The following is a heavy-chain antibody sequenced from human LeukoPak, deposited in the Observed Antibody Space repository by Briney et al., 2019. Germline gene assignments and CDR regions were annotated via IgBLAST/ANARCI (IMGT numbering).Heavy chain of an antibody. CDR1: GYSFTSYW. CDR3: ARHVRIRTWSGIQLWRPYGYYYYYMDV. V-gene: IGHV5-51*01. CDR2: IYPGDSDT. J-gene: IGHJ6*03. D-gene: IGHD5-18*01. Sequence: GESLKISCKGSGYSFTSYWIGWVRQMPGKGLEWMGIIYPGDSDTRYSPSFQGQVTISADKSISTAYLQWSSLKASDTAMYYCARHVRIRTWSGIQLWRPYGYYYYYMDVWGKGTTVTVSS.